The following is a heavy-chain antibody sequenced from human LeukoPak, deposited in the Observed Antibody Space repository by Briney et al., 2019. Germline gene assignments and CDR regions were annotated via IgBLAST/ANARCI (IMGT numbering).Heavy chain of an antibody. Sequence: SETLSLTCTVSGGSISSSSYYWGWIRQPPGKGLEWIRSIYSSGDTYYNPSLRSRVTISVDTSKNQFSLKLRSVTSADTAVYFCARRRSYGEEFDYWGQGTPVTVSS. CDR2: IYSSGDT. CDR3: ARRRSYGEEFDY. D-gene: IGHD3-16*01. V-gene: IGHV4-39*01. J-gene: IGHJ4*02. CDR1: GGSISSSSYY.